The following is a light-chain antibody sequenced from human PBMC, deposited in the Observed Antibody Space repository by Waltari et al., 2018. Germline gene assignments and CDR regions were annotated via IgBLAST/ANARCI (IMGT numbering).Light chain of an antibody. Sequence: DTQLSQFPSTLAASVGDRVTITCRAREAINKWLAWYQQKPGKAPKVLIYDASTLKSGVPSRFSGSGSGTEFTLTIDSLQPDDFATYYCQQYNRFSPFGQGTNVEVK. CDR1: EAINKW. CDR2: DAS. V-gene: IGKV1-5*01. J-gene: IGKJ1*01. CDR3: QQYNRFSP.